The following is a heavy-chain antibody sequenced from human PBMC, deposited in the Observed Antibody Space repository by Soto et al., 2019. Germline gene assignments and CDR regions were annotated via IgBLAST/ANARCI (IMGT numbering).Heavy chain of an antibody. D-gene: IGHD1-1*01. V-gene: IGHV1-46*01. J-gene: IGHJ5*02. Sequence: AAVKVSCKASGYTFTSYYMHWVRQAPGQGLEWMGIINPSGGSTSYAQKFQGRVTMTRDTSTSTAYMELSSLRSEDTAVYYCARQLRPNYNWFDPWGQGTLVTVSS. CDR3: ARQLRPNYNWFDP. CDR2: INPSGGST. CDR1: GYTFTSYY.